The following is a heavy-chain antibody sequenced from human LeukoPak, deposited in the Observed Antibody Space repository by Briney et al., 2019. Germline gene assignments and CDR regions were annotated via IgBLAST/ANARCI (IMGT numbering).Heavy chain of an antibody. V-gene: IGHV4-34*01. J-gene: IGHJ6*03. D-gene: IGHD1-7*01. CDR1: GVYLRHYY. CDR2: INDSGTI. CDR3: PRSCNYGRNYYIDV. Sequence: SETLSLTCSVCGVYLRHYYGSDIRQSPGTGLEWIGEINDSGTINYNPSLMSRVTISVDKSKNQFSLKLSSATAADTGAYHCPRSCNYGRNYYIDVWGKGATVSVSS.